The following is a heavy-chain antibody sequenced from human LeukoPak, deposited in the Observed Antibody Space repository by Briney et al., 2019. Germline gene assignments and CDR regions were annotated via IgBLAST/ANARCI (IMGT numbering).Heavy chain of an antibody. Sequence: SETLSLTCTVSGGSISSSSYYWGWIRQPPGKGLEWIGSIYYSGSTYYNPSLKSRVTISVDTSKNQFSLKLSSVTAADTAVYYCARGPGVVPAATVLDYWGQGTLVTVSS. CDR1: GGSISSSSYY. V-gene: IGHV4-39*01. CDR2: IYYSGST. J-gene: IGHJ4*02. D-gene: IGHD2-2*01. CDR3: ARGPGVVPAATVLDY.